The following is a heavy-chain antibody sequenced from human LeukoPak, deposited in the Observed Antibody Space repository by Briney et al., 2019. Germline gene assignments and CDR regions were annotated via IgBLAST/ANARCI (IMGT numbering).Heavy chain of an antibody. CDR2: ISSTSVYI. D-gene: IGHD2-8*02. Sequence: PGGSLRLSCAASGFTFSNYNVIWVRQAPGKGLEWVSSISSTSVYIYYAESVKGRFTISRDNAKNSLYLQMNSLRAEDTAVYYCARTIRTGGYVDYWGQGTLVTVSS. V-gene: IGHV3-21*01. CDR3: ARTIRTGGYVDY. J-gene: IGHJ4*02. CDR1: GFTFSNYN.